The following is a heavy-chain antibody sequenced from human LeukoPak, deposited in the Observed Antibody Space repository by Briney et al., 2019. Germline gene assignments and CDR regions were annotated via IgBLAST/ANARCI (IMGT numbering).Heavy chain of an antibody. V-gene: IGHV1-3*01. D-gene: IGHD5-24*01. CDR1: GYTFTSYA. J-gene: IGHJ4*02. CDR2: INAGNGNT. CDR3: ARPGRDGYNYYFDY. Sequence: VASVKVSCKASGYTFTSYAMHWVRQAPGQRLEWMGWINAGNGNTKYSQKFQGRVTITRDTSASTAYMELSSLRSEDTAVYYCARPGRDGYNYYFDYWGQGTLVTVSS.